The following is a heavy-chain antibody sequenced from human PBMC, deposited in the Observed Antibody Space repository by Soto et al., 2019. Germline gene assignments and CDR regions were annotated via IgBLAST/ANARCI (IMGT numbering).Heavy chain of an antibody. CDR3: TTDYYGSRSYYNDYYYYGMDV. CDR2: IKSKTDGGTT. D-gene: IGHD3-10*01. V-gene: IGHV3-15*07. CDR1: GLTFSNAW. Sequence: GGSLRLSCAASGLTFSNAWMNWVRQAPGKGLEWVGRIKSKTDGGTTDYAAPVKGRFTISRDDSKNTLYLQMNSLKTEDTAVYYCTTDYYGSRSYYNDYYYYGMDVWGQRTTVTVSS. J-gene: IGHJ6*02.